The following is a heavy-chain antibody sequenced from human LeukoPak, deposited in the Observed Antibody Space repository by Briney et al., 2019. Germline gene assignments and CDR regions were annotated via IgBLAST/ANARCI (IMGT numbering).Heavy chain of an antibody. D-gene: IGHD3-3*01. CDR3: ASHYDFWSGYLH. CDR1: GGTFSSYA. CDR2: IIPIFGTA. J-gene: IGHJ4*02. Sequence: SVKVSCKASGGTFSSYAISWVRQAPGQGLEWMGGIIPIFGTANYAQKFQGRVTITADESTSTAYMELSSLRSEDMAVYYCASHYDFWSGYLHWGQGTLVTVSS. V-gene: IGHV1-69*01.